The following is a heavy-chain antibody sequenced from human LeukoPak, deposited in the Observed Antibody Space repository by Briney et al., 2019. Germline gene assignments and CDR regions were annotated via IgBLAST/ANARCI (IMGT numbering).Heavy chain of an antibody. CDR3: ARFGYVAAVDV. D-gene: IGHD2-15*01. J-gene: IGHJ4*02. V-gene: IGHV3-23*01. CDR2: ISGSGGST. Sequence: GGSLRLSCAASGFTFSSYAMSWVRQAPGKGLEWVSAISGSGGSTYYADSVKGRFTISRDNAKNLVYLQMNSLRAEDTAVYHCARFGYVAAVDVWGQGTPVTFSS. CDR1: GFTFSSYA.